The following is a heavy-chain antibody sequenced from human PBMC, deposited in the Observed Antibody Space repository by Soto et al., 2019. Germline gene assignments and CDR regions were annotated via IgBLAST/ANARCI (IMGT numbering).Heavy chain of an antibody. J-gene: IGHJ4*02. D-gene: IGHD5-18*01. CDR1: GGSISSYY. V-gene: IGHV4-59*01. Sequence: SETLSLTCTVSGGSISSYYWSWIRQPPGKGLEWIGYIYYNGSTNYNPSLKSRVTISVDTSKNQFSLKLSSVTAADTAVYYCARDSRGYSYGLGYWGQGTLVTVSS. CDR3: ARDSRGYSYGLGY. CDR2: IYYNGST.